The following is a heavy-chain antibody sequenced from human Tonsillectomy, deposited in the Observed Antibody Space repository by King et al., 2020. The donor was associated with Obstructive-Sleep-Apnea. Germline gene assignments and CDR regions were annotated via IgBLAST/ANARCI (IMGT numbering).Heavy chain of an antibody. CDR2: IRASGGST. D-gene: IGHD3-10*01. CDR3: AKDPPPPLVRGDLGFDY. CDR1: GFTFTNYA. J-gene: IGHJ4*02. V-gene: IGHV3-23*04. Sequence: VQLVESGGGLVQPGGSLRLSCAASGFTFTNYAMSWVRQAPGKGLEWVSGIRASGGSTYYADSVKGRFPISRDTSKNTLYLQMNSLRAEDTAIYYCAKDPPPPLVRGDLGFDYWGQGTLVTVSS.